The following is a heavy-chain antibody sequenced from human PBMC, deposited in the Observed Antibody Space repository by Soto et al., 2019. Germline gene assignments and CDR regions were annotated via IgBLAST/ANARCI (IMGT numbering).Heavy chain of an antibody. CDR2: INSDGSTT. CDR1: GFTFSTYW. CDR3: ARDQGYCSGGSCYVAGY. J-gene: IGHJ4*02. D-gene: IGHD2-15*01. Sequence: GGSLRLSCAASGFTFSTYWMHWVRQAPGKGLVWVSRINSDGSTTDYADSVRGRFTISRDNAKNTLYLQMSSLRAEDTAVYYCARDQGYCSGGSCYVAGYWGQGT. V-gene: IGHV3-74*01.